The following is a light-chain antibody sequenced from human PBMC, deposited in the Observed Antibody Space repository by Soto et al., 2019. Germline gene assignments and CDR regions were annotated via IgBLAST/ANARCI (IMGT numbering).Light chain of an antibody. J-gene: IGKJ2*01. V-gene: IGKV3-11*01. CDR1: QSVGTF. CDR3: QHRTNWPRT. CDR2: DTS. Sequence: EVVLTQSPVTLSLSPGERATLSCRASQSVGTFLAWYQQKPGQAPRLIIYDTSNRATGIPARFSGTGSGTAFALNISSVEPEDFAVYFCQHRTNWPRTFGQGTKLYIK.